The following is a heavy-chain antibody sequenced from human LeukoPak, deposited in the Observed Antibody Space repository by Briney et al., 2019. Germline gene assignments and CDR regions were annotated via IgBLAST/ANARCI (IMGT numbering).Heavy chain of an antibody. CDR1: GFSFSTYD. CDR2: ISSSGTTK. J-gene: IGHJ4*02. V-gene: IGHV3-48*03. CDR3: ARETPSYGGNVFDY. D-gene: IGHD4-23*01. Sequence: PGGSLRLSCAASGFSFSTYDMNWVRQAPGKGLDYVSYISSSGTTKYYADSVKGRFTISRDNARNSLYLQMNSLGAEDTAVYYCARETPSYGGNVFDYWGQGTLVTVSS.